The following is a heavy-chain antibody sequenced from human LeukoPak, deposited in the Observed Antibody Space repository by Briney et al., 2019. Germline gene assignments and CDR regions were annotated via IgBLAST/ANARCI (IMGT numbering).Heavy chain of an antibody. CDR1: GFTFSSYE. CDR3: ARGLLQSDYGDYEPYNWFDP. J-gene: IGHJ5*02. D-gene: IGHD4-17*01. Sequence: GGSLRLSCAASGFTFSSYEMNWVRQAPRKGLEWVSYISSSGSTIYYADSVKGRFTISRDNAKNSLYLQMNSLRAEDTAVYYCARGLLQSDYGDYEPYNWFDPWGQGTLVTVSS. CDR2: ISSSGSTI. V-gene: IGHV3-48*03.